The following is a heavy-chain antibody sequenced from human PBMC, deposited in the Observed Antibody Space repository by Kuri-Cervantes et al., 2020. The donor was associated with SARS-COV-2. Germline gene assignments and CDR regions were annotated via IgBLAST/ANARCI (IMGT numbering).Heavy chain of an antibody. J-gene: IGHJ6*02. CDR3: ARSPRCSTTSCYYGMDV. CDR1: GFTFTSYA. Sequence: RGSLRLSCAASGFTFTSYAMSWVRPAPGKGLEWVSAISGSGGSTYYADSVKGWFTISRDNSKNTLYLQMNSLRAEDTAVYYCARSPRCSTTSCYYGMDVWGPGTTVTVSS. D-gene: IGHD2-2*01. V-gene: IGHV3-23*01. CDR2: ISGSGGST.